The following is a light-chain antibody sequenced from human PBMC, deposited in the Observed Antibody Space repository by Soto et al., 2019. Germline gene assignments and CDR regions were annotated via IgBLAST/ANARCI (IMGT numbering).Light chain of an antibody. CDR3: QADGGGRSGWVV. V-gene: IGLV1-40*01. J-gene: IGLJ2*01. CDR2: SNN. Sequence: QSVLTQPPSVSGAPGQRVTISCTGSSSNIGAGYDVHCYQQLPGTATNLLIYSNNNPPSGVPDRFSGSKSGTSAALAIIGVQAADDADYYCQADGGGRSGWVVFGGGTKLTVL. CDR1: SSNIGAGYD.